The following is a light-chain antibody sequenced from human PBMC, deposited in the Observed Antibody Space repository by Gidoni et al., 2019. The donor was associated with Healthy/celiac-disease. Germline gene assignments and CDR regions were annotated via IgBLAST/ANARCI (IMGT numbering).Light chain of an antibody. J-gene: IGLJ2*01. Sequence: QSALTQPAPVSGYPGQSITIPCTGTSSDVGGYNYVPWYQQLPGKSPKLMIYDVSNRPSGVSNRFSGSKSGNTASLTISALQAEDEADYYCSSYTSSSTLVFGGGTKLTVL. CDR1: SSDVGGYNY. V-gene: IGLV2-14*01. CDR3: SSYTSSSTLV. CDR2: DVS.